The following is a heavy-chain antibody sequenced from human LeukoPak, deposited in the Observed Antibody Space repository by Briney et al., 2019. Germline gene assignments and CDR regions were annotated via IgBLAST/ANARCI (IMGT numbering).Heavy chain of an antibody. CDR1: GFTFSSYA. Sequence: GGSLRLSCAASGFTFSSYAMHWVRQVPGKGLEWVAVISYDGSNKYYADSVKGRFTISRDNSKNTLYLQMNSLRAEDTAVYYCARDVGVVVVVAATAPDYWGQGTLVTVSS. J-gene: IGHJ4*02. D-gene: IGHD2-15*01. V-gene: IGHV3-30-3*01. CDR3: ARDVGVVVVVAATAPDY. CDR2: ISYDGSNK.